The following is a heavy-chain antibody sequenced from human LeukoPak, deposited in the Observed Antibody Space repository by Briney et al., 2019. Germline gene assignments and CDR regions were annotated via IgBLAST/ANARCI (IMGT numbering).Heavy chain of an antibody. J-gene: IGHJ4*02. D-gene: IGHD6-13*01. CDR1: GGSVSSGSYY. V-gene: IGHV4-61*01. CDR2: IYYSGST. Sequence: SETLSLTCTVSGGSVSSGSYYWSWIRQPPGKGLEWIGYIYYSGSTNYNPSLKSRVTISVDTSKNQFFLKLSSVTAADTAVYYCARAIPSSSWYFSRVDYWGQGTLVTVSS. CDR3: ARAIPSSSWYFSRVDY.